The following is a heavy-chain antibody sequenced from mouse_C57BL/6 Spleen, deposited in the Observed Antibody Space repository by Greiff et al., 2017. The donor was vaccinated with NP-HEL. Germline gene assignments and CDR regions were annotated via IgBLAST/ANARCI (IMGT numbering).Heavy chain of an antibody. V-gene: IGHV5-17*01. CDR1: GFTFSDYG. D-gene: IGHD2-4*01. Sequence: EVHLVESGGGLVKPGGSLKLSCAASGFTFSDYGMHWVRQAPEKGLEWVAYISSGSSTIYYADTVKGRFTISRDNAKNTLFLQMTSLRSEDTAMYYCARGGYYDCFAYWGQGTLVTVSA. J-gene: IGHJ3*01. CDR2: ISSGSSTI. CDR3: ARGGYYDCFAY.